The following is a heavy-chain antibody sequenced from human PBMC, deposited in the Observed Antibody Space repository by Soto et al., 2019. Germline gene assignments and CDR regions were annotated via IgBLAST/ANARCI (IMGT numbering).Heavy chain of an antibody. CDR3: ARAYTGPQPRRGDYYDALDV. CDR1: GFFFNNYD. V-gene: IGHV3-13*05. D-gene: IGHD4-4*01. CDR2: IGEADDP. J-gene: IGHJ6*02. Sequence: QLVESGGGLTQAGGSLRLSCVGSGFFFNNYDMHWVRQVRGKGLEWVSAIGEADDPYYSVSVKGRFIVSRNNAQKSLYLQMTNLRAADMAVYFCARAYTGPQPRRGDYYDALDVWGRGTTVTVSS.